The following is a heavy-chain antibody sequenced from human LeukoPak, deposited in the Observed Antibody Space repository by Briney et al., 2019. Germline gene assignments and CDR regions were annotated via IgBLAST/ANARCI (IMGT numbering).Heavy chain of an antibody. D-gene: IGHD3-10*01. V-gene: IGHV3-7*01. CDR3: VRDRGFGANDY. J-gene: IGHJ4*02. CDR1: GFTFSSYW. CDR2: IRQDGSTM. Sequence: QAGGSLGLSCAASGFTFSSYWMSWVRQAPGKGLEWVANIRQDGSTMSYVDSVRGRFTISRDNAKNSLYLQMSSLGADDTAVYYCVRDRGFGANDYWGQGTLVTVSS.